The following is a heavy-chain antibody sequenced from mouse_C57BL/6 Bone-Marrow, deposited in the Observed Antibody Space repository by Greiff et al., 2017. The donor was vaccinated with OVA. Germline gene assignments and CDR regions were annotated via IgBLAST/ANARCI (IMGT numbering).Heavy chain of an antibody. CDR2: LAPSDSYI. D-gene: IGHD1-1*01. V-gene: IGHV1-59*01. J-gene: IGHJ2*02. Sequence: QVQLKQPGAELVRPGTSVKLSCKASGYTFTNYWMHWVKQRPGQGLEGIGVLAPSDSYINYNQKFKGRATFTVDTSSSTAYMHLRSLTSEYSAVYYCAHYGSRLYLHYWGQGTSLTVSS. CDR3: AHYGSRLYLHY. CDR1: GYTFTNYW.